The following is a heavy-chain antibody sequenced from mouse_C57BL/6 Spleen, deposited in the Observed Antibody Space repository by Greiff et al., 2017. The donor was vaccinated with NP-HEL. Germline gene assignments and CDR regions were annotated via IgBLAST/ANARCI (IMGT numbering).Heavy chain of an antibody. J-gene: IGHJ2*01. D-gene: IGHD2-3*01. CDR2: ISYDGSN. V-gene: IGHV3-6*01. CDR3: ARDHDGYYHFDY. Sequence: ESGPGLVKPSQSLSLTCSVTGYSITSGYYWNWIRQFPGNKLEWMGYISYDGSNNYNPSLKNRISITRDTSKNQFFLKLNSVTTEDTATYYCARDHDGYYHFDYWGQGTTLTVSS. CDR1: GYSITSGYY.